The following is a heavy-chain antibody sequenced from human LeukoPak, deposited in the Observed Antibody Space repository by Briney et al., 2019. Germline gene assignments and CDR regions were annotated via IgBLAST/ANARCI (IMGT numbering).Heavy chain of an antibody. CDR3: ARLYYYDSSGYYFDAFDI. Sequence: SETLSLTCTVSGGSISSYYWSWIRQPPGKGLEWIRYIYYSGSTNYNPSLKSRVTISVDTSKNQFSLKLSSVTAADTAVYYCARLYYYDSSGYYFDAFDIWGQGTMVTVSS. CDR2: IYYSGST. CDR1: GGSISSYY. J-gene: IGHJ3*02. D-gene: IGHD3-22*01. V-gene: IGHV4-59*01.